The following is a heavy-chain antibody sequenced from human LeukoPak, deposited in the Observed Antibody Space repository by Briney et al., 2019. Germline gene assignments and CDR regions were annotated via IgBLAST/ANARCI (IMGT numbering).Heavy chain of an antibody. CDR2: IYYSGST. Sequence: SETLSLTCTVSGGSISSSSYYWGWIRQPPGKGLEWIGSIYYSGSTYYNPSLKSRVTISVDTSKNQFSLKLSSVTAADTAVYYCARDGEQQLVRYYFDYWGQGTLVTVSS. CDR3: ARDGEQQLVRYYFDY. CDR1: GGSISSSSYY. V-gene: IGHV4-39*02. D-gene: IGHD6-13*01. J-gene: IGHJ4*02.